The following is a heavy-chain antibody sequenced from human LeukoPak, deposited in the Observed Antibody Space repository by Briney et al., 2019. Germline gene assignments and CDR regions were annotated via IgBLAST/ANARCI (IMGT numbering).Heavy chain of an antibody. CDR3: ARRDYGSGPRHFDY. Sequence: GESLKISCKGSGYIFATYWIGWVRQLPRKGLEWMGIIYPGDSDTRYSPSFQGQVTISADKSISTAYLQWSSLKASDTAMYYCARRDYGSGPRHFDYWGQGTLVTVSS. J-gene: IGHJ4*02. CDR2: IYPGDSDT. CDR1: GYIFATYW. V-gene: IGHV5-51*01. D-gene: IGHD3-10*01.